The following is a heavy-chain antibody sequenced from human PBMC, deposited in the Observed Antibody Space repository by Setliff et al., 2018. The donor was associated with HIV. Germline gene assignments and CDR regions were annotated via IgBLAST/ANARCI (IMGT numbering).Heavy chain of an antibody. Sequence: ASVKVSCKASRYTFSSYYLHWMRQAPGQGLEWMAMIDTTGSTFYAQTFQGRITVTRDTSTSAIYMELNGLTSEDTAVYYCARELPGVCYFDDWGQGTLVTVSS. D-gene: IGHD2-21*02. V-gene: IGHV1-46*01. CDR2: IDTTGST. J-gene: IGHJ4*02. CDR1: RYTFSSYY. CDR3: ARELPGVCYFDD.